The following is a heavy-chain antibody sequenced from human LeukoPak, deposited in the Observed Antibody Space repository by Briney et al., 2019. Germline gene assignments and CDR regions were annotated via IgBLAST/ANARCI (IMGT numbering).Heavy chain of an antibody. CDR3: VRHDEGLNRFDP. Sequence: PSETLSLTCTVSGGSISSYYWSWIRQPPGKGLEWIGYIYTSGSTNYNPSLKSRVTISVDTSKNQFSLKLSSVTAADTAVYYCVRHDEGLNRFDPWGQGTLVTVSS. CDR1: GGSISSYY. V-gene: IGHV4-4*09. J-gene: IGHJ5*02. CDR2: IYTSGST.